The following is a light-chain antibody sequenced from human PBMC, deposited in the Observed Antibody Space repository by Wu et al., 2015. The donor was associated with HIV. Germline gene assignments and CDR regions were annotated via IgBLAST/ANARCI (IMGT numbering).Light chain of an antibody. CDR1: QSVSSTY. CDR3: QQYDKSPPLFT. CDR2: GTS. V-gene: IGKV3-20*01. J-gene: IGKJ2*01. Sequence: EIVLTQSPGTLSLSPGERATLSCRASQSVSSTYLAWYQQKPGQAPRLLMYGTSNRANDIPDRFSGSGSGTDFTLTISRLESEDFAVYYCQQYDKSPPLFTFGQGTKLEIK.